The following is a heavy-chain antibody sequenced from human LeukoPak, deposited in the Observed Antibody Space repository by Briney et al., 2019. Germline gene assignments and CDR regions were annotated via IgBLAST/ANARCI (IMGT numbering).Heavy chain of an antibody. CDR2: ISGSGDTT. CDR3: ARGFGYYFDY. CDR1: GFTFSSYA. J-gene: IGHJ4*02. Sequence: GGSLRLSCAASGFTFSSYAMSWVRQAPGKGLEWVSVISGSGDTTNYADSVKGRFTISRDNAKNSLYLQMNSLRAEDTAVYYCARGFGYYFDYWGQGTLVTVSS. V-gene: IGHV3-23*01. D-gene: IGHD3-16*01.